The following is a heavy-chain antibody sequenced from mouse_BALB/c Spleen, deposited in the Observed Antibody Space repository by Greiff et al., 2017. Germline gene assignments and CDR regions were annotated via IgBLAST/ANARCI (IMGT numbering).Heavy chain of an antibody. J-gene: IGHJ4*01. CDR3: ARDPNSGEYAMDY. CDR2: IDPFNGGT. V-gene: IGHV1S135*01. D-gene: IGHD3-1*01. Sequence: EVQLQQSGPELMKPGASVKISCKASGYSFTSYYMHWVKQSHGKSLEWIGYIDPFNGGTSYNQKFKGKATLTVDKSSSTAYMHLSSLTSEDSAVYYCARDPNSGEYAMDYWGQGTSVTVSS. CDR1: GYSFTSYY.